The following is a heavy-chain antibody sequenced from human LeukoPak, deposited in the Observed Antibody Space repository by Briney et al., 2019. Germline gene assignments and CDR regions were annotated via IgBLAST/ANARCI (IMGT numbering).Heavy chain of an antibody. J-gene: IGHJ4*02. CDR3: AKTGALGPFDY. CDR1: GFTFSSYG. Sequence: GRSLRLSCAASGFTFSSYGMHWVRQAPGKGLEWVAVISYDGSNKYYADSVKGRFTISRDNSKNTLYLQMNSLRAEDTAVYYCAKTGALGPFDYWGQGTLVTVSS. V-gene: IGHV3-30*18. CDR2: ISYDGSNK. D-gene: IGHD7-27*01.